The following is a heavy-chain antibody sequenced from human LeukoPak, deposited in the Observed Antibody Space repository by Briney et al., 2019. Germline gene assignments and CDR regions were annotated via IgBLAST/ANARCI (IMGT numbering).Heavy chain of an antibody. CDR1: GFTFSSYG. Sequence: PGGSLRLSCAASGFTFSSYGMHWVRQAPGKGLEWVAFIRYDGSNKYYADSVKGRFTISRDNSKNTLYLQMNSLRAEDTAVYYCAKLSVVVVPAANDFDYWGQGTLVTVSS. V-gene: IGHV3-30*02. CDR3: AKLSVVVVPAANDFDY. CDR2: IRYDGSNK. D-gene: IGHD2-2*01. J-gene: IGHJ4*02.